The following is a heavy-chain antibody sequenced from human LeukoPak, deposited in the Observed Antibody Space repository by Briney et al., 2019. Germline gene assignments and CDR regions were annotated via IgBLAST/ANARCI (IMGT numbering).Heavy chain of an antibody. Sequence: PGGSLRLSCAASGFTFSSYGMHWVRQAPGKWLEWVAFIRYDGSNKYYADSVKGRFTISRDNSKNTLYLQMNSLRAEDTAVYYCAKDQGSSRWYGGDYWGQGTLLTVSS. CDR3: AKDQGSSRWYGGDY. CDR2: IRYDGSNK. V-gene: IGHV3-30*02. J-gene: IGHJ4*02. D-gene: IGHD6-13*01. CDR1: GFTFSSYG.